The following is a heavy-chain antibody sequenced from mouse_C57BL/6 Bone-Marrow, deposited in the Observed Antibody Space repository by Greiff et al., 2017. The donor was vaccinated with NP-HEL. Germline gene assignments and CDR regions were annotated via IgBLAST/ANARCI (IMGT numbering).Heavy chain of an antibody. CDR1: GYSITSGYD. V-gene: IGHV3-1*01. Sequence: DVKLVESGPGMVKPSQSLSLTCTVTGYSITSGYDWHWIRHFPGNKLEWMGYISYSGSTNYNPSLKSRISITHDTSKNHLCLKLNSVTTEDTATYYCAREGRQYFDYWGQGTTLTVSS. J-gene: IGHJ2*01. CDR3: AREGRQYFDY. CDR2: ISYSGST.